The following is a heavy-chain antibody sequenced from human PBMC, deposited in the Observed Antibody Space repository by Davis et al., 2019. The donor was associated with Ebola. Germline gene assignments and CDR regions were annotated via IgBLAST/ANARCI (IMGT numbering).Heavy chain of an antibody. Sequence: ESLNISCKGSGYNFITYWIGWVRQPPGKGLEWVGSVYHSGSTYYNPSLKSRVTISVDTSKNQFSLKLSSVTAADTAVYYCARDLSGSYYGGKNYYGMDVWGQGTTVTVSS. D-gene: IGHD3-10*01. CDR2: VYHSGST. J-gene: IGHJ6*02. CDR3: ARDLSGSYYGGKNYYGMDV. V-gene: IGHV4-38-2*02. CDR1: GYNFITYW.